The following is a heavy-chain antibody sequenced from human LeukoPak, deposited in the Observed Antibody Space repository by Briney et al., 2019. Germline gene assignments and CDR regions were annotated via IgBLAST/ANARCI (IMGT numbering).Heavy chain of an antibody. D-gene: IGHD6-19*01. V-gene: IGHV3-74*01. J-gene: IGHJ4*02. Sequence: GGSLRLSCAASGFTFSKYWMLWVRQAPGKGLEGVSRINTDGTVTTYADSVKGRFTVSRDNAGNTMFLQMNSVRDEDTAVYYCATKQWLAPPPDSWGQGTPVTVSS. CDR3: ATKQWLAPPPDS. CDR1: GFTFSKYW. CDR2: INTDGTVT.